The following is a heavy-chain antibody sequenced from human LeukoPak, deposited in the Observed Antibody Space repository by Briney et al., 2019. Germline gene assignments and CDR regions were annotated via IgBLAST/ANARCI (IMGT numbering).Heavy chain of an antibody. CDR1: GFTFSSYS. CDR2: ISSSSSTI. Sequence: GGSLRLSCAASGFTFSSYSMNWVRQAPGKGLEWVSYISSSSSTIYYADSVKGRFTISRDNAKNSLYLQMNSLRAEDTAVYYCARDGGVAAADPYFDYWGQGTLVTVSS. V-gene: IGHV3-48*04. J-gene: IGHJ4*02. D-gene: IGHD6-13*01. CDR3: ARDGGVAAADPYFDY.